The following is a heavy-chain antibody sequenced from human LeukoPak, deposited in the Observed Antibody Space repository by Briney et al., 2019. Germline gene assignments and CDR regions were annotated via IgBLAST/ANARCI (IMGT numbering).Heavy chain of an antibody. CDR3: ARSPPSSSWVDWYFDL. D-gene: IGHD6-13*01. J-gene: IGHJ2*01. CDR1: GGSISSYY. V-gene: IGHV4-59*12. CDR2: INYSGST. Sequence: SETLSLTCTVSGGSISSYYWSWIRQSPGKGLEWIGYINYSGSTNYNPSLKSRVIISVDASKNQFSLMLTSVTAADTAVYYCARSPPSSSWVDWYFDLWGRGTLVTVSS.